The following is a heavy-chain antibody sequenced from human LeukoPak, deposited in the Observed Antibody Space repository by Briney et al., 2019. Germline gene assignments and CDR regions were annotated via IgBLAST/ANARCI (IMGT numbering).Heavy chain of an antibody. CDR2: ISSSGSTI. CDR1: GFTFSDYY. CDR3: ARMGPDDFWSGYSYYYYMDV. Sequence: PGGSLSLSCAASGFTFSDYYMSWIRHAPGKGLEGVSYISSSGSTIYYADSVKGRFTISRDNVKNSLYLQMNSLRAEDTAVYYCARMGPDDFWSGYSYYYYMDVWGKGTTVTVSS. D-gene: IGHD3-3*01. V-gene: IGHV3-11*01. J-gene: IGHJ6*03.